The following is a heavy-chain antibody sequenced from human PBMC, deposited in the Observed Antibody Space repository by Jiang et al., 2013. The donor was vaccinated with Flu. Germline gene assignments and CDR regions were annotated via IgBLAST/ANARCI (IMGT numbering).Heavy chain of an antibody. Sequence: VQLLESGGGLVQPGGSLRLSCAVSGLTFSSYAMTWVRQASEKGLEWVSTISGRGDDTYYADSVKGRFTISRDNSKNAVYLQMNSLRVEDTAIYYCAKGGHFSPFDYWGQGTLVTVSS. CDR1: GLTFSSYA. J-gene: IGHJ4*02. V-gene: IGHV3-23*01. CDR2: ISGRGDDT. D-gene: IGHD3-10*01. CDR3: AKGGHFSPFDY.